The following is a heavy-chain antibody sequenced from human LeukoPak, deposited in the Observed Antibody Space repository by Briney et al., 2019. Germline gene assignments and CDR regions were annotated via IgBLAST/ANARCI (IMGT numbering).Heavy chain of an antibody. D-gene: IGHD3-9*01. CDR2: ISSSSSYI. Sequence: GGSLRLSCAASGFTFSSYSMSWVRQAPGKGLEWVSSISSSSSYIYYADSVKGRFTISRDNAKNSLYLQMNSLRAEDTAVYYCAREGTRDFDWQNHAFDIWGQGTMVTVSS. CDR1: GFTFSSYS. J-gene: IGHJ3*02. CDR3: AREGTRDFDWQNHAFDI. V-gene: IGHV3-21*01.